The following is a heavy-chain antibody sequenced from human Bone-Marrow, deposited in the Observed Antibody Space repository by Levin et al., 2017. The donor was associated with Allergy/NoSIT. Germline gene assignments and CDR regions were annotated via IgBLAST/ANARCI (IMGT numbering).Heavy chain of an antibody. CDR2: ISYDGSNK. D-gene: IGHD4-23*01. CDR3: TKKELYGGNGY. J-gene: IGHJ4*02. V-gene: IGHV3-30-3*01. Sequence: GESLKISCAASGFTFSSYAMHWVRQAPGKGLEWVAVISYDGSNKYYADSVKGRFTISRDNSKNTLYLQMNSLRAEDTAVYYCTKKELYGGNGYWGQGTLVTVSS. CDR1: GFTFSSYA.